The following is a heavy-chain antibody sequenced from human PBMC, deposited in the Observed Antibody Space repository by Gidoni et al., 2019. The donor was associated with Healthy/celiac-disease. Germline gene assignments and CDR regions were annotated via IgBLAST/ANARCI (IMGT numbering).Heavy chain of an antibody. J-gene: IGHJ5*02. D-gene: IGHD6-13*01. CDR3: AAFRAAAGTGWFDP. V-gene: IGHV1-58*01. CDR2: IAVGSGNT. Sequence: QMQLVQSGPEVTKPGTSVQVSCKAPGFTFTSFAVQWVRQARGQRLEGIGWIAVGSGNTNYAQKFQERVTITRDMSTSTAYMELSSLRSEDTAVYYCAAFRAAAGTGWFDPWGQGTLVTVSS. CDR1: GFTFTSFA.